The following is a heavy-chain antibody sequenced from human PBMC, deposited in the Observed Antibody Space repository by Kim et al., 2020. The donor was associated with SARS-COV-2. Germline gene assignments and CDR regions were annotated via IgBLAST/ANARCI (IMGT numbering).Heavy chain of an antibody. D-gene: IGHD3-3*01. J-gene: IGHJ6*02. CDR3: ARVYRSNNDFNLYFGMDV. V-gene: IGHV3-74*01. Sequence: RGRFTVSRDNAKNTLYLQMNGLRAEDTAVYYCARVYRSNNDFNLYFGMDVWGQGTTVIVSS.